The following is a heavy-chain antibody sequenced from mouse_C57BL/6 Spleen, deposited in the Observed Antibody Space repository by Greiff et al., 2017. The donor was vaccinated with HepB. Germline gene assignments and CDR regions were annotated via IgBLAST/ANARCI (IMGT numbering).Heavy chain of an antibody. D-gene: IGHD1-1*01. CDR3: ARPLYGSSLAWFAY. CDR1: GFTFSDYG. V-gene: IGHV5-17*01. J-gene: IGHJ3*01. Sequence: EVMLVESGGGLVKPGGSLKLSCAASGFTFSDYGMHWVRQAPEKGLEWVAYISSGSSTIYYADTVKGRFTISRDNAKNNLFLQMTSLRSEDTAMYYCARPLYGSSLAWFAYWGQGTLVTVSA. CDR2: ISSGSSTI.